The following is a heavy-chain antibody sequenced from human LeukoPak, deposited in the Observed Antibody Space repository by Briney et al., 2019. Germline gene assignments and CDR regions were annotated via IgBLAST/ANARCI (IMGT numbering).Heavy chain of an antibody. V-gene: IGHV3-48*01. Sequence: GGSLRLSCAASGFAFSSYSMKWVRQATGKGLEWVSYITSSSSAIYYADSVKGRFTISRDNAKNSLYLQMNSLRAEDTAVYYCARKSGSSGYPFDYWGQGTVVTVSS. CDR2: ITSSSSAI. J-gene: IGHJ4*02. CDR3: ARKSGSSGYPFDY. D-gene: IGHD3-22*01. CDR1: GFAFSSYS.